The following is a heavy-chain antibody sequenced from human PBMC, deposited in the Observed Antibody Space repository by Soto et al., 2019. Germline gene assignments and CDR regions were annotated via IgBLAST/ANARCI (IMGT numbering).Heavy chain of an antibody. CDR3: ARDPRGDSSGIDY. J-gene: IGHJ4*02. CDR2: ISSSSSYI. CDR1: GFTFSSYS. D-gene: IGHD3-22*01. Sequence: EVQLVESGGGLVKPGGSLRLSCAASGFTFSSYSMNWVRQAPGKGLEWVSSISSSSSYIDYADSVKGRFTISRDNAKNSLYLQMSSLGAEDTAVYYCARDPRGDSSGIDYWGQGTLVTVSS. V-gene: IGHV3-21*01.